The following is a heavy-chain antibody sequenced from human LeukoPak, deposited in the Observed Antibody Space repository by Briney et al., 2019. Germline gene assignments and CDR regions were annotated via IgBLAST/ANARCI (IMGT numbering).Heavy chain of an antibody. J-gene: IGHJ6*02. D-gene: IGHD5-18*01. CDR2: ISSSGSTI. V-gene: IGHV3-11*04. CDR1: GFTFSDYY. Sequence: GGSLRLSCAASGFTFSDYYMSWIRQAPGKGLEWVSYISSSGSTIYYADSVKGRFTISRDNAKNSLYLQMNSLRAEDTAVYYCAKDRDTSYYYYGMDVWGQGTTVTVSS. CDR3: AKDRDTSYYYYGMDV.